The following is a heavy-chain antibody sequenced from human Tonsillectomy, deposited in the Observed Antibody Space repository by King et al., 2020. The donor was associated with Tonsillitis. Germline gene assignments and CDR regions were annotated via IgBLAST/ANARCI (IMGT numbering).Heavy chain of an antibody. CDR2: ISYDANNR. CDR1: GFTFSGYG. Sequence: QLVQSGGGVVQPGRSLRLSCAASGFTFSGYGMHWVRQAPGKGLEWVAIISYDANNRYYADSVKGRFTISRDNSKNTLYLQMNRLRAEDTAVYYCAKESFYDFWSGYYTYHMDVWGQGTTVTVSS. V-gene: IGHV3-30*18. CDR3: AKESFYDFWSGYYTYHMDV. J-gene: IGHJ6*02. D-gene: IGHD3-3*01.